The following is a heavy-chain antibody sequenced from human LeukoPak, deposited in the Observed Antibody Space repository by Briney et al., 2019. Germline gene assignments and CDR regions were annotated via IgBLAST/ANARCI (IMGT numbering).Heavy chain of an antibody. J-gene: IGHJ5*02. CDR3: ARDDSFGIFLPP. Sequence: GGSLRLSCAASGFTFSSYWMHWVRHAPGKGLVWVSRINSDGSSTNYADSVKGRFTISRDNAKNTLYLQMNSLRAEDTAVYYCARDDSFGIFLPPWGQGTLVTVSS. CDR1: GFTFSSYW. D-gene: IGHD2-15*01. CDR2: INSDGSST. V-gene: IGHV3-74*01.